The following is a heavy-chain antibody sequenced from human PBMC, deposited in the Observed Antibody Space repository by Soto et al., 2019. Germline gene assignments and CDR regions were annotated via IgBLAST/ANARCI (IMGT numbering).Heavy chain of an antibody. CDR1: GYSFTSYW. CDR3: ARTAAAGKYYYGVDV. Sequence: GESLKISCKGSGYSFTSYWVGWVRQMPGKGLEWMGIIYPGDSDTRYSPSFQGQVTISADKSITTAYLQWSSLKASDTAMYYCARTAAAGKYYYGVDVWGQGTTVTVSS. D-gene: IGHD6-13*01. J-gene: IGHJ6*02. V-gene: IGHV5-51*01. CDR2: IYPGDSDT.